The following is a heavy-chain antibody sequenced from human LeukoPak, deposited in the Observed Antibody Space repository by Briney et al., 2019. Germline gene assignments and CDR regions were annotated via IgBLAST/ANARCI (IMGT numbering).Heavy chain of an antibody. CDR1: GVSISSGGYY. CDR3: ASSSDTNFDY. J-gene: IGHJ4*02. D-gene: IGHD6-6*01. Sequence: SHTLSLTCTVSGVSISSGGYYWGWLRQPAGKGLEWIGRIYASGSTNYNPSLKSRVTISVDTSKNQFSLKLSSVTAADTAVYYCASSSDTNFDYWGQGTLVTVSS. CDR2: IYASGST. V-gene: IGHV4-61*02.